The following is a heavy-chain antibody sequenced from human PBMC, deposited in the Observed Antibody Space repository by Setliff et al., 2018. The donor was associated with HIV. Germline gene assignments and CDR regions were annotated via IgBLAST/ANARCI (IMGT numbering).Heavy chain of an antibody. Sequence: TLSLTCTVSGGSISSHYWNWFRQYPGKGLEWIGYIHYTGTTNQNPSLRSLITISLDTSKNQFSLKLTSVTAADTAVYYCARAPYVSGSFGRFDPWGQGTLVTVSS. CDR3: ARAPYVSGSFGRFDP. J-gene: IGHJ5*02. CDR2: IHYTGTT. V-gene: IGHV4-31*01. CDR1: GGSISSHY. D-gene: IGHD3-10*01.